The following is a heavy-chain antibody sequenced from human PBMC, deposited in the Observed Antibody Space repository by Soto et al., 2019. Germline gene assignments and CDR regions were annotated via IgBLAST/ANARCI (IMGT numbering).Heavy chain of an antibody. V-gene: IGHV3-30-3*01. CDR1: GFTFRSYA. D-gene: IGHD3-22*01. CDR3: ARYHYDSSGYYYLDY. J-gene: IGHJ4*02. CDR2: ISYDGSNK. Sequence: PGGSPRLSCAASGFTFRSYAMHWVRQAPGKGLEWVAIISYDGSNKYYADSVKGRFTISRDNAKNTLYLQMNSLRAEDTAVYYCARYHYDSSGYYYLDYWGQGALVTVS.